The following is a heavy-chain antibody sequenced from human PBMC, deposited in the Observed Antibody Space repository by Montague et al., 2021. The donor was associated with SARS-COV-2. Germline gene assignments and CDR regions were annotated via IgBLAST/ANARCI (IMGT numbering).Heavy chain of an antibody. Sequence: SETLSLTCTVSGGSTNNYYWSWIRQPAGKGLEWIGGIHDSGISTXXPSXXXRVTMSVDTSKDQFSLKLSSVTAADTAVYYCARGRFCYDNGDLDSWGQGTLVTVSS. V-gene: IGHV4-4*07. D-gene: IGHD2-2*01. J-gene: IGHJ4*02. CDR1: GGSTNNYY. CDR3: ARGRFCYDNGDLDS. CDR2: IHDSGIS.